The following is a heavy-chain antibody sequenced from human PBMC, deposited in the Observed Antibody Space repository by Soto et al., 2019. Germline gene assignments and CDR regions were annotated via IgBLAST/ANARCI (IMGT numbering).Heavy chain of an antibody. D-gene: IGHD2-15*01. CDR1: GFTFSSYG. J-gene: IGHJ6*02. Sequence: QVQLVESGGGVVQPGRSLRLSCAASGFTFSSYGMHWVRQAPGKGLEWVAVISYDGSNKYYADSVKGRFTISRDNSKNTLYLQMNSLRAEDTAVYYWAKDSSLEYYYYYGMDVWGQWTTVTVSS. V-gene: IGHV3-30*18. CDR2: ISYDGSNK. CDR3: AKDSSLEYYYYYGMDV.